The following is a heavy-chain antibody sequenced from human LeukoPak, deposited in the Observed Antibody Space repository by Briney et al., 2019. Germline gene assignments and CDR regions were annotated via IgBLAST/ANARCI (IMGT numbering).Heavy chain of an antibody. D-gene: IGHD6-13*01. J-gene: IGHJ4*02. Sequence: GGSLRLSCAASGFTFSSYAMSWVRQAPGKGLEWVSAISGSGGSTYYAHCVKGRFTISRDNSKNTLYLQMNSLRAEDTAVYYCAKKNTGEQRLVQPFDYWGQGTLVTVSS. CDR2: ISGSGGST. V-gene: IGHV3-23*01. CDR1: GFTFSSYA. CDR3: AKKNTGEQRLVQPFDY.